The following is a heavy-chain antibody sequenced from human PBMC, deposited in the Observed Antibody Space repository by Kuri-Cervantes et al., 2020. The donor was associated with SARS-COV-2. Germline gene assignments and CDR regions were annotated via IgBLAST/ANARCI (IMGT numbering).Heavy chain of an antibody. V-gene: IGHV4-34*01. CDR1: GFTFSNAW. Sequence: GSLRLSCAASGFTFSNAWMSWIRQPPGKGLEWIGEINHSGSTNYNPSLKSRVTISVDTSKNQFSLKLSSVTAADTAVYYCARGEGIVLVVYALAFDIWGQGTMVTVSS. J-gene: IGHJ3*02. CDR3: ARGEGIVLVVYALAFDI. CDR2: INHSGST. D-gene: IGHD2-8*02.